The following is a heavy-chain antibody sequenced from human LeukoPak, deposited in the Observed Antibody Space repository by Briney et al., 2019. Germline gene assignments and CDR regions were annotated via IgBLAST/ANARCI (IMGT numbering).Heavy chain of an antibody. D-gene: IGHD6-25*01. Sequence: GGFLRLSCAASGFTFSDYNMRWIRQAPGKGLEWVSSISRSGSTKYYADSVKGRFTISRDNAENSLYLQMNSLRAEDTAVYYCGRGISAPWGQGTLVTVSS. J-gene: IGHJ4*02. CDR2: ISRSGSTK. CDR1: GFTFSDYN. CDR3: GRGISAP. V-gene: IGHV3-11*04.